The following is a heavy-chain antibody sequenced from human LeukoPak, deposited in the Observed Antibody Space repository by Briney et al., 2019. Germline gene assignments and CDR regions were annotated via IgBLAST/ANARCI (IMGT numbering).Heavy chain of an antibody. J-gene: IGHJ6*04. D-gene: IGHD5-18*01. Sequence: PGGSLRLSCAASGFTFSSYAMSWVRQAPGKGLEWVSAISGSGGSTYYADSVKGRFTISRDNSKNTLYLQMNSLRAEDTAVYYCAKGLSGRGYSYGIYYYYGMDVWGKGTTVTVSS. CDR3: AKGLSGRGYSYGIYYYYGMDV. CDR2: ISGSGGST. V-gene: IGHV3-23*01. CDR1: GFTFSSYA.